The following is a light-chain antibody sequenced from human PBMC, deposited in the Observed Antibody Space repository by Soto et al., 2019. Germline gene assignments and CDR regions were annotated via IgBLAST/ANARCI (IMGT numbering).Light chain of an antibody. CDR1: QTINSW. CDR3: QQYDSYSSGP. V-gene: IGKV1-5*01. CDR2: DAS. J-gene: IGKJ1*01. Sequence: DIQMTQSPSTLSASVGDRVTITCRASQTINSWLGWYQQKAGKAPKVLIFDASSLKTGVPSRFSGSGSGTEFTLTISNLQPDDFATYYCQQYDSYSSGPFGQGTKVDIK.